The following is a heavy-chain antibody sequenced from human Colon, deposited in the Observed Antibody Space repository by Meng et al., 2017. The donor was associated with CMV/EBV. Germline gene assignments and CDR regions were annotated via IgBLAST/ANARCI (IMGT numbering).Heavy chain of an antibody. Sequence: GESLKISCAASGFTFSTFGMHWVRQAPGKGLAWVAFIRYDGSTKYYVDSVKGRFTISRYNSKNMLSLQMNDLGAEDTAVYFCAAFEITTTATLNFWGRGTLVTVSS. CDR3: AAFEITTTATLNF. V-gene: IGHV3-30*02. CDR2: IRYDGSTK. CDR1: GFTFSTFG. J-gene: IGHJ4*02. D-gene: IGHD1-1*01.